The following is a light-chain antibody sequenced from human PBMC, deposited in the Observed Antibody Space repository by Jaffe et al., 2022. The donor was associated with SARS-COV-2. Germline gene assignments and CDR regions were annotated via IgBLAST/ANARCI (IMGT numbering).Light chain of an antibody. CDR1: QGIRNY. CDR2: AAS. J-gene: IGKJ1*01. V-gene: IGKV1-16*02. CDR3: QQYDSYPLT. Sequence: DIQLTQSPSSLSASIGDRVTMTCRASQGIRNYLVWFQQKPGTAPKPLIYAASKLESGVPSKFSGSGSGTEFTLTISSLQPEDFATYYCQQYDSYPLTFGQGTKVEIE.